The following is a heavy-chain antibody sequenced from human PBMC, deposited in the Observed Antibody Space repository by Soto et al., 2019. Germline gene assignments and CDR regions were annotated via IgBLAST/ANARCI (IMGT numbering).Heavy chain of an antibody. Sequence: PSETLSLTCTVSGGSISDSNYHWGWVRQPPGKGLEWIGSIYYTGSTYYNPSLKSRVTISGDTSKNQFSLKLTSVADGDSAVYYCARHLGPTGPNYWGQGALVT. CDR3: ARHLGPTGPNY. D-gene: IGHD1-26*01. V-gene: IGHV4-39*01. CDR1: GGSISDSNYH. CDR2: IYYTGST. J-gene: IGHJ4*02.